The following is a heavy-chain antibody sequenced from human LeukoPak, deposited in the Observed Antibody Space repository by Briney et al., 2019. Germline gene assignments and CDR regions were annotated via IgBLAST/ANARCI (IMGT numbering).Heavy chain of an antibody. V-gene: IGHV3-30*02. J-gene: IGHJ4*02. Sequence: PGGSLRLSCAASGFTFSTYGMHWVRQAPGKGLEWVAFIRYDAKQIYYVDSVKGRFTISRDISKNTLYLQMNSLRAEDTAVYYCAKDFGQVATIPFFDFWGQGTLVTVPS. CDR3: AKDFGQVATIPFFDF. D-gene: IGHD5-24*01. CDR2: IRYDAKQI. CDR1: GFTFSTYG.